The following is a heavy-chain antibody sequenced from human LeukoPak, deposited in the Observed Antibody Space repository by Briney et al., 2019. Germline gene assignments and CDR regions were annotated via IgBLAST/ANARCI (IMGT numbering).Heavy chain of an antibody. CDR3: ARGLSVYCSSTSCYTLNWFDP. CDR2: IIPILGIA. J-gene: IGHJ5*02. V-gene: IGHV1-69*02. CDR1: GGTFSSYT. D-gene: IGHD2-2*02. Sequence: RASVKVSCKASGGTFSSYTISWVRQAPGQGLEWMGRIIPILGIANYAQKFQGRVTITADKSTSTAYMELSSLRSEDTAVYYCARGLSVYCSSTSCYTLNWFDPWGQGTLVTVSS.